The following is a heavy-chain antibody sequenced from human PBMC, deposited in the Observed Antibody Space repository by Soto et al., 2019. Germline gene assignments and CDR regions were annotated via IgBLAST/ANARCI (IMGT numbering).Heavy chain of an antibody. CDR2: IYYSGST. J-gene: IGHJ4*02. Sequence: PSETLSLTCTVSGGSISSSNYYWGWIRQPPGKGLEWIGSIYYSGSTYYNPSLKSRVTISVDTSKNQFSLKLSSVTAADTAVYYCASGYSGYAVGDYWGQGTLVTVSS. D-gene: IGHD5-12*01. V-gene: IGHV4-39*01. CDR3: ASGYSGYAVGDY. CDR1: GGSISSSNYY.